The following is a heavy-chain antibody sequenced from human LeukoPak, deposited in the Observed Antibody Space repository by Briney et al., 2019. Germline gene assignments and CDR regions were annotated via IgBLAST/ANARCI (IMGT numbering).Heavy chain of an antibody. Sequence: ASVKVSCKASGGTFSSYAISWVRQAPGQGLEWMGRIIPILGKANYAQKFQGRVTITADKSTSTAYMELSSLRSEDTAVYYCARGAPGGYCSGGSCPYFDYWGQGTLVSVSS. CDR3: ARGAPGGYCSGGSCPYFDY. CDR1: GGTFSSYA. J-gene: IGHJ4*02. CDR2: IIPILGKA. D-gene: IGHD2-15*01. V-gene: IGHV1-69*04.